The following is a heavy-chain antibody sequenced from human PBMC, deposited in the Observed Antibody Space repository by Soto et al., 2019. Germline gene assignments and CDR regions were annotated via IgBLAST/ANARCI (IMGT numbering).Heavy chain of an antibody. Sequence: PSQTLSLTCAISGDSVSSNSAAWNWIRQSPSRGLEWLGRTYYRSKWYNDYAVSVTSRITINPDTSKNQFSLQLNSVTPEDTAVYYCARDGGVFCSGGSCYYYYYYMDVWGKGTTVTVSS. V-gene: IGHV6-1*01. CDR1: GDSVSSNSAA. CDR3: ARDGGVFCSGGSCYYYYYYMDV. J-gene: IGHJ6*03. D-gene: IGHD2-15*01. CDR2: TYYRSKWYN.